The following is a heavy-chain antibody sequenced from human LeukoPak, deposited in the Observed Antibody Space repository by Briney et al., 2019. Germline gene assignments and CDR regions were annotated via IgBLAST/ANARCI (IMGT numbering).Heavy chain of an antibody. J-gene: IGHJ4*02. CDR1: GFTFSRFP. Sequence: GRSLRLSYAASGFTFSRFPMHWVRQAPGKGLDWVALISSDGSDKKYADSVKGRFTMSRDNSKNTLYLQLHSLRVEDTAVYYCARDYPADHWGQGTLVTVSS. CDR2: ISSDGSDK. V-gene: IGHV3-30-3*01. CDR3: ARDYPADH.